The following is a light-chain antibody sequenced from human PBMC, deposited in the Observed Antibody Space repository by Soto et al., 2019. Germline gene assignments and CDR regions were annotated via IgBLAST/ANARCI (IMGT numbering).Light chain of an antibody. Sequence: SALTQPASVSGAPGQSITISCTGTSSDVGSYNPVSWYQQHPGKAPKLMIYEGNKRPSGVSNRFSGSKSGNTASLTISGLRAEDEADYYCCSYAGSTTLIFATGTKVTVL. J-gene: IGLJ1*01. CDR1: SSDVGSYNP. CDR3: CSYAGSTTLI. CDR2: EGN. V-gene: IGLV2-23*01.